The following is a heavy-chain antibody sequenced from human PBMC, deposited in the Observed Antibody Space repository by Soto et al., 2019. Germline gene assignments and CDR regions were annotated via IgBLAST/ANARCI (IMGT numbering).Heavy chain of an antibody. CDR3: ARDPQTTVVTRYYYYGMDV. CDR1: GYTFTGYY. J-gene: IGHJ6*02. V-gene: IGHV1-2*04. D-gene: IGHD4-17*01. Sequence: ASVKVSCKASGYTFTGYYMHWVLQAPGQGLEWMGWINPNSGGTNYAQKFQGWVTMTRDTSISTAYMELSRLRSDDTAVYYCARDPQTTVVTRYYYYGMDVWGQGTTVTVSS. CDR2: INPNSGGT.